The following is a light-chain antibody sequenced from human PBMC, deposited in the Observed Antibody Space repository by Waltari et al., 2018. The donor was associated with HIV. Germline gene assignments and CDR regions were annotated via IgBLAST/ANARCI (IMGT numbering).Light chain of an antibody. CDR2: RAS. Sequence: DIQMAQSPSILYASVGGRVTITCRASQSVTTWVAWLQQKPGRSPKPLIYRASALVPVVPSRFRGSGSGTDFTLTISSLQPDDFATYYCQQYDSPPYTFGQGT. CDR3: QQYDSPPYT. CDR1: QSVTTW. J-gene: IGKJ2*01. V-gene: IGKV1-5*03.